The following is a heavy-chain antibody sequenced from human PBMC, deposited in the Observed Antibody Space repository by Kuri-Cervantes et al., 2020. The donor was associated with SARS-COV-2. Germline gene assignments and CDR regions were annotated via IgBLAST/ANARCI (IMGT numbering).Heavy chain of an antibody. V-gene: IGHV1-18*04. Sequence: ASVKVSCKASGYTFTSYGISWVRQAPGQGLEWMGWINGYNGNTKYAQNLQGRVTMTSDTSTNTAYMELRSLRSDDTAMYYCARDYCSKTNCYIRGMSNYYYGMDACGQGTTVTVSS. J-gene: IGHJ6*02. D-gene: IGHD2-2*02. CDR2: INGYNGNT. CDR3: ARDYCSKTNCYIRGMSNYYYGMDA. CDR1: GYTFTSYG.